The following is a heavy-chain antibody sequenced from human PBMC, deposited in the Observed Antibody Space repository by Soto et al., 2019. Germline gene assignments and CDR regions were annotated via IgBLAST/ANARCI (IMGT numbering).Heavy chain of an antibody. CDR2: INSDGSST. CDR3: ARGHSELRYFDWLPNYYYYMDV. J-gene: IGHJ6*03. Sequence: GGSLRLCCAASGLTFCSYWMHWVRQAPGKGLVWVSRINSDGSSTSYADSVKGRFTISRDNAKNTLYLQMNSLRAEDTAVYYCARGHSELRYFDWLPNYYYYMDVWGKGTTVTVSS. CDR1: GLTFCSYW. D-gene: IGHD3-9*01. V-gene: IGHV3-74*01.